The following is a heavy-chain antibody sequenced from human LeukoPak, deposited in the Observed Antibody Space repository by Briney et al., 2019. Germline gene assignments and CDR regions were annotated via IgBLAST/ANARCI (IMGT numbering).Heavy chain of an antibody. Sequence: GGSLRLSCAASGFTVSSNYMSWVRQAPGKGLEWVSVIYSGGSTYYADSVKGRFTISRDNSKNTLYLQMNSLRAEDTAVYYCAKDLNVDTAYYWGQGTLVTVSS. CDR2: IYSGGST. CDR1: GFTVSSNY. CDR3: AKDLNVDTAYY. D-gene: IGHD5-18*01. J-gene: IGHJ4*02. V-gene: IGHV3-66*01.